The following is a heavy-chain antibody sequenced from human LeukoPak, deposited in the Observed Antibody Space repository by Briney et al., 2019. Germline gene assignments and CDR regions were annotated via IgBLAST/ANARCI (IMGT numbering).Heavy chain of an antibody. CDR2: INSDGSST. D-gene: IGHD1-26*01. CDR3: AKGGRNVIDY. J-gene: IGHJ4*02. CDR1: GFTFSSYW. Sequence: GGSLRLSCAASGFTFSSYWMHWVRQAPGTGLVWVSRINSDGSSTSYADSVKGRLTISRDNAKNTLYLQMNSLRDEDTAVYYCAKGGRNVIDYWGQGTLVTVSS. V-gene: IGHV3-74*01.